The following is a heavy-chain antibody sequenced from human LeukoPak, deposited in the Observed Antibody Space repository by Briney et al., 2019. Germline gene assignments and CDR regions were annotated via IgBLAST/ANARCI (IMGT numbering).Heavy chain of an antibody. CDR1: GGSISSGGYY. D-gene: IGHD6-6*01. CDR3: ARGRSSSTWFDP. CDR2: IYYSGST. Sequence: PSQTLSLTCTVSGGSISSGGYYWSWIRQHPGKGLEWIGYIYYSGSTYHNPSLKSRVTISVDTSKNQFSLKLSSVTAADTAVYYCARGRSSSTWFDPWGQGTLVTVSS. V-gene: IGHV4-31*03. J-gene: IGHJ5*02.